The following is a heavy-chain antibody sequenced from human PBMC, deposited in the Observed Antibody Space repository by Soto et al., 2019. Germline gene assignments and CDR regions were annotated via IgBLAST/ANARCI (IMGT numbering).Heavy chain of an antibody. D-gene: IGHD3-3*01. Sequence: GGSLRLSCRASGYDFITYSMNWVRQAPGQGLEWIAYVSLDSDTIQYADSVKGRFTISRDDAENSLYLQMDSLRDEDTATYYCARLYYDYVWGQGTTVTVSS. CDR3: ARLYYDYV. CDR1: GYDFITYS. CDR2: VSLDSDTI. J-gene: IGHJ6*02. V-gene: IGHV3-48*02.